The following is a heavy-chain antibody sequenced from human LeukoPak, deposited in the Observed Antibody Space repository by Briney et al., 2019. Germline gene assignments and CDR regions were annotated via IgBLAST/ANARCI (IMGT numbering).Heavy chain of an antibody. V-gene: IGHV1-18*01. CDR3: ARDNYYDSSGNFDY. CDR1: GYTFTSYG. J-gene: IGHJ4*02. Sequence: ASVKVSCKASGYTFTSYGISWVRQAPGQGLEWMGWISAYNGNTNYAQKLQGRVTMTTDTSTSTAYMELRSLRPDDTAVYYCARDNYYDSSGNFDYWAREPWSPSPQ. D-gene: IGHD3-22*01. CDR2: ISAYNGNT.